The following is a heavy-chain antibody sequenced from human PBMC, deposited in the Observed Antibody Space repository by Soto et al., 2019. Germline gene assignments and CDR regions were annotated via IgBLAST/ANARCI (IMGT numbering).Heavy chain of an antibody. D-gene: IGHD3-9*01. Sequence: PGGSLRLSCAASGFTFSSYAMHWVRQAPGKGLEWVAVIPYDGSNKYYADSVKGRFTISRDNSKNTLYLQMNSLRAEDTAVYYCARDVTYRYFDYSMDYYYGMDVWGQGTTVTVSS. J-gene: IGHJ6*02. CDR3: ARDVTYRYFDYSMDYYYGMDV. CDR1: GFTFSSYA. CDR2: IPYDGSNK. V-gene: IGHV3-30-3*01.